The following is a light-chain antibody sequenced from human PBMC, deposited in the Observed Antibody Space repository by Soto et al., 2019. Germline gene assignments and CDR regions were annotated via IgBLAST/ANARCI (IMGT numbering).Light chain of an antibody. CDR2: DVS. CDR1: SSDVGGYNY. J-gene: IGLJ1*01. V-gene: IGLV2-11*01. Sequence: QSVLTQPRSVSGSPGQSVTISCTGTSSDVGGYNYVSWYQHHPGKAPKLMIYDVSERPSGVPDRFSGSKSGNTASLTISGLQAEDEAEYYCCSYAGGYTYVFGTGTKLTVL. CDR3: CSYAGGYTYV.